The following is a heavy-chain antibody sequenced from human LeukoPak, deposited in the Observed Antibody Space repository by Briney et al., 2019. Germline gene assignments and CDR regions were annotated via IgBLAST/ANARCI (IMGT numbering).Heavy chain of an antibody. V-gene: IGHV3-48*03. Sequence: PGGSLRLSCAASGFTFSSYEMNWVRQAPGKGLEWVSYISSSGSTIYYADSVKGRFTISRDNAKNSLYLQMNSLKTEDTAVYYCVRLDYSNFFDYWGQGNLVTVSS. CDR2: ISSSGSTI. D-gene: IGHD4-11*01. J-gene: IGHJ4*02. CDR3: VRLDYSNFFDY. CDR1: GFTFSSYE.